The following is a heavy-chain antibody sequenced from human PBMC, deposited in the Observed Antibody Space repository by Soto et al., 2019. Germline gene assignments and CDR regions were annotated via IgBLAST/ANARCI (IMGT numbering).Heavy chain of an antibody. J-gene: IGHJ4*02. CDR1: VFTFSGSA. Sequence: QPWGALRDSGAASVFTFSGSAMHWVRQASGKGLEWVGRIRSKANSYATAYAASVKGRFTISRDDSKNTAYLQMNSLKTEDTAVYYCSRWPSSGPGDYFDYWGQGTLVTVSS. CDR3: SRWPSSGPGDYFDY. V-gene: IGHV3-73*01. D-gene: IGHD6-19*01. CDR2: IRSKANSYAT.